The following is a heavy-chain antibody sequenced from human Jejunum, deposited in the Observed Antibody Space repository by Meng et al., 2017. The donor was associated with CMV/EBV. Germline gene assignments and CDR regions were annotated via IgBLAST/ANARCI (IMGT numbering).Heavy chain of an antibody. CDR2: ISPSSSSI. D-gene: IGHD2/OR15-2a*01. V-gene: IGHV3-21*01. Sequence: FTLSNRGMNWVRQAPGKGLEWVASISPSSSSIYYADSVKGRFTISRDNTKKSLYLQMNSLRAEDTAVYYCARGIIIVPNAYYFDSWGQGTLVTVSS. CDR1: FTLSNRG. J-gene: IGHJ4*02. CDR3: ARGIIIVPNAYYFDS.